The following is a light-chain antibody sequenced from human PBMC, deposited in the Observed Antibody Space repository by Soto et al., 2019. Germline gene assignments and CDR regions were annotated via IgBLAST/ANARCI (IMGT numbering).Light chain of an antibody. J-gene: IGKJ2*01. V-gene: IGKV3-20*01. CDR1: QSVFNNN. CDR3: QQYGGSPRT. CDR2: GAS. Sequence: EIVLTQSPGTLSLSPGERATLSCRASQSVFNNNLAWYQQKPGQAPRLLMFGASSRATGITDRFSGSVSGTEFTLTISRLEPEDFAIYHCQQYGGSPRTFGQGTKLEIK.